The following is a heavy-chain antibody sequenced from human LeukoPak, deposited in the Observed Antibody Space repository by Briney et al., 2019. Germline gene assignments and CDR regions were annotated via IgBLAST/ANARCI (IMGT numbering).Heavy chain of an antibody. J-gene: IGHJ1*01. D-gene: IGHD3-22*01. Sequence: SETLSLTCTVSGGSISSSSYYWGWIRQPPGKGLEWIGSIYYSGSTYYNPSLKSRVTISVDTSKNQFSLKLSSVTAADTAVYYCARGSYDSSDFEYFQHWGQGTLVTVSS. V-gene: IGHV4-39*07. CDR2: IYYSGST. CDR1: GGSISSSSYY. CDR3: ARGSYDSSDFEYFQH.